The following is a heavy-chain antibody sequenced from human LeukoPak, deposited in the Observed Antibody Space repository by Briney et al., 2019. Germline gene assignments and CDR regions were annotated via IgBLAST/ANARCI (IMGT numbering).Heavy chain of an antibody. CDR1: GFIFSSYA. D-gene: IGHD2-15*01. CDR3: AKDLVRYCSGGSCYY. Sequence: GGSLRLSCAASGFIFSSYAMSWVRQAPGKGLEWVSAISGSGGSTYYADSMKGRFTISRDNSKNTLYLQMNSLRAEDTAVYYCAKDLVRYCSGGSCYYWGQGTLVTVSS. J-gene: IGHJ4*02. V-gene: IGHV3-23*01. CDR2: ISGSGGST.